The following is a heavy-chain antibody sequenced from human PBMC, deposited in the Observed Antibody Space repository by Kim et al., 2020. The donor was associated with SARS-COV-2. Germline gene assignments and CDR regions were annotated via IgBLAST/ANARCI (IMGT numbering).Heavy chain of an antibody. D-gene: IGHD2-21*01. CDR1: GGSISSSSYY. Sequence: SETLSLTCTVSGGSISSSSYYWGWIRQPPGKGLEWIGSIYYSGSTYYNPSLKSRVTISVDTSKNQFSLKLSSVTAADTAVYYCARDRALWWGYFDYWGQG. J-gene: IGHJ4*02. CDR2: IYYSGST. CDR3: ARDRALWWGYFDY. V-gene: IGHV4-39*02.